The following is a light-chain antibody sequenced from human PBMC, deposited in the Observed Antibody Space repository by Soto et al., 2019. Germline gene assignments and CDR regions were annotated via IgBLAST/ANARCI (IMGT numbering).Light chain of an antibody. V-gene: IGLV2-8*01. J-gene: IGLJ2*01. Sequence: QSALTQPPSASGSPGQSVAISCTGTSSDVGGYNYVSWYQQHPGKAPKLMIYEVTKRPSGVPDRFSGSKSGNTASLTVSGLQAEDEADYYCSSYAGSNKKVFGAGTKLTFL. CDR3: SSYAGSNKKV. CDR2: EVT. CDR1: SSDVGGYNY.